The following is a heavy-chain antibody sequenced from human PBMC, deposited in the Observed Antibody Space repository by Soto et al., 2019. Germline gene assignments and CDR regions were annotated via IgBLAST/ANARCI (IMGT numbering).Heavy chain of an antibody. CDR1: GYTFTSYD. Sequence: QVQLVQSGAEVKKPGASVKVSCKASGYTFTSYDINWVRQATGQGLEWMGWMNPNSGNTGYAQKFQGRVTMTRTTSISTAYMELSSLRSEDTAVYYCARVGWKMATISLDPWGQGTLVTVSS. CDR2: MNPNSGNT. V-gene: IGHV1-8*01. D-gene: IGHD5-12*01. J-gene: IGHJ5*02. CDR3: ARVGWKMATISLDP.